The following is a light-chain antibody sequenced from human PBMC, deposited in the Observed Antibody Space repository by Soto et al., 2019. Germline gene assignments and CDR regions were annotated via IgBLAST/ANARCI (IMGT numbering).Light chain of an antibody. CDR2: LNSDGTY. V-gene: IGLV4-69*01. J-gene: IGLJ2*01. CDR3: QTWGTGIGV. CDR1: SGHSRNN. Sequence: QPVLTQSPSASASLGASVKLTCSLSSGHSRNNIAWHQQQPEKGTRYLMNLNSDGTYSKGDGIPDRFSASSSGAERYLTISSLQYEDEADYYCQTWGTGIGVFGGGTKLTVL.